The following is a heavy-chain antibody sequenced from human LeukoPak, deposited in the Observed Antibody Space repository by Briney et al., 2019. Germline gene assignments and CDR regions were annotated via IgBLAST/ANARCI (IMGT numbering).Heavy chain of an antibody. Sequence: GGSLRLSCTASEFTVSRNYMLWVRQAPGKGLEWVSLIFSNGDTHYADSVKGRFTISRDTSKNTVSLQMNSLRVEDTAMYYCTRDQMNYWGQGTMVTVSS. CDR2: IFSNGDT. J-gene: IGHJ4*02. CDR3: TRDQMNY. CDR1: EFTVSRNY. D-gene: IGHD5-24*01. V-gene: IGHV3-53*01.